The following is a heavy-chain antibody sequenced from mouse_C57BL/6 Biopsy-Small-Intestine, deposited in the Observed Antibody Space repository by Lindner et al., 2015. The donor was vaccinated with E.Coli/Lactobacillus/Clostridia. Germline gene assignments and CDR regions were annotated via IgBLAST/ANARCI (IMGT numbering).Heavy chain of an antibody. Sequence: VQLQESGPELVKPGASVKISCRASGYAFSSSWMNWVKQRPGKGLEWIGRIYPADGDTTYNGKFKGKATLTADKCSSTAYMQLSSLTSEDSAVYFCARGYYGIFDYWGQGTTLTVSS. CDR1: GYAFSSSW. D-gene: IGHD2-1*01. J-gene: IGHJ2*01. CDR2: IYPADGDT. V-gene: IGHV1-82*01. CDR3: ARGYYGIFDY.